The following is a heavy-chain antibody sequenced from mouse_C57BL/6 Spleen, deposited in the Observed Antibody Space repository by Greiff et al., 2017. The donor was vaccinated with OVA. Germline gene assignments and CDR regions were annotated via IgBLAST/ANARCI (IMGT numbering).Heavy chain of an antibody. D-gene: IGHD1-1*01. CDR2: IDPETGGT. CDR1: GYTFTDYE. V-gene: IGHV1-15*01. J-gene: IGHJ4*01. CDR3: TRLLLGAMDY. Sequence: QVQLKESGAELVRPGASVTLSCKASGYTFTDYEMHWVKQTPVHGLEWIGAIDPETGGTAYNQKFKGKAILTADKSSSTAYMELRSLTSEDSAVDYCTRLLLGAMDYWGQGTSVTVSS.